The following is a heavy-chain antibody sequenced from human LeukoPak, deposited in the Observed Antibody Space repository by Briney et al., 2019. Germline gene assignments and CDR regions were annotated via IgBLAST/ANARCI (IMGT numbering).Heavy chain of an antibody. Sequence: PSETLSLTCTVSGGSISSYYWSWIRQPDGKGLEWIGSICYSGSTYYNSSLKSRVTISVDTSKNQFSLRLRSVTAADTAVYYCARHVRGLGTQNPLYYFDFWGQGTLVTVSS. J-gene: IGHJ4*02. CDR3: ARHVRGLGTQNPLYYFDF. CDR2: ICYSGST. CDR1: GGSISSYY. D-gene: IGHD3-10*02. V-gene: IGHV4-59*05.